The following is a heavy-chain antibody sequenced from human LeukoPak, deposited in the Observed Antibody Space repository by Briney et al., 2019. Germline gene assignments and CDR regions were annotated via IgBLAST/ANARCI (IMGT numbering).Heavy chain of an antibody. CDR2: IYSADST. J-gene: IGHJ3*02. D-gene: IGHD6-13*01. CDR3: ARGGAAAHAFDI. CDR1: GFTVSSNY. V-gene: IGHV3-53*01. Sequence: GGSLRLSCAASGFTVSSNYMSWVRQAPGKGLEWVSVIYSADSTSYADSVKGRFTISRDNSKNTLYLQMNSLRAEDTAVYYCARGGAAAHAFDIWGQGTMVTVSS.